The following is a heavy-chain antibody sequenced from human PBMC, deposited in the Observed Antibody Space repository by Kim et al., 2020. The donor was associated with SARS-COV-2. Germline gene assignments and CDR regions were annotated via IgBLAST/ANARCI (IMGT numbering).Heavy chain of an antibody. CDR3: ARGPSSSSWYVGYFDY. Sequence: GGSLRLSCAASGFSFSSYSMHWVRQAPGKGLEWVAVLSYDGSNKYYADSMKGRFTFSRDNSKNTLYLQMNSLRTEDTAVYYCARGPSSSSWYVGYFDYWGQGTLVTVSS. D-gene: IGHD6-13*01. V-gene: IGHV3-30-3*01. CDR2: LSYDGSNK. J-gene: IGHJ4*02. CDR1: GFSFSSYS.